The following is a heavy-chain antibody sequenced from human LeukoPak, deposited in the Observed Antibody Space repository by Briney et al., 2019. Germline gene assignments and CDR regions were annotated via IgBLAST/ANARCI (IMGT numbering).Heavy chain of an antibody. Sequence: GGSLRLSCAASGLTFSSYAMSWVRQAPGKGLEWVSAISGSGGSTYYADSVKGRFTISRDNAQNSLYLQMNSLRDEDTAVYYCARDSRFGKLLIPYFDYWGQGTLVTVSS. J-gene: IGHJ4*02. CDR1: GLTFSSYA. D-gene: IGHD3-10*01. CDR3: ARDSRFGKLLIPYFDY. V-gene: IGHV3-23*01. CDR2: ISGSGGST.